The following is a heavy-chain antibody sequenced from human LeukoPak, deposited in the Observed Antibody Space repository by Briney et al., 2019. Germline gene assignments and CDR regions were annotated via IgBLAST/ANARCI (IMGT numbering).Heavy chain of an antibody. Sequence: PSETLSLTCTVSGGSISDYYWSWLRQPPGKGLEWIGYFYYSGTSRYNPSLKSRVTFSADTSENQFSLKLTFVTAADTAVYYCARHYYGDVYYFDFWGQGTLVTVSS. CDR1: GGSISDYY. CDR2: FYYSGTS. J-gene: IGHJ4*02. V-gene: IGHV4-59*08. D-gene: IGHD3-16*01. CDR3: ARHYYGDVYYFDF.